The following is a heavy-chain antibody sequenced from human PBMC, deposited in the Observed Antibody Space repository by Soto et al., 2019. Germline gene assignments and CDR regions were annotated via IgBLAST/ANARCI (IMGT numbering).Heavy chain of an antibody. Sequence: QVQLQQWGAGLLKPSETLSLTCAVYGGSFSGYYWSWIRQPPGKGLEWIGEINHSGSTNYNPSLKSRVTISVDTSKNQFSLKLSSVTAADTAVYYCARRKVHRVGFDPWGQGTLVTVSS. J-gene: IGHJ5*02. V-gene: IGHV4-34*01. CDR3: ARRKVHRVGFDP. CDR1: GGSFSGYY. CDR2: INHSGST.